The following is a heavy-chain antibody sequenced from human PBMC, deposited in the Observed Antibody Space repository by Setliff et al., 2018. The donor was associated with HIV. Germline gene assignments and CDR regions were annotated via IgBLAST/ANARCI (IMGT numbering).Heavy chain of an antibody. D-gene: IGHD2-15*01. CDR2: ISRSGDTI. CDR1: GFTFRDYS. J-gene: IGHJ4*02. Sequence: GGSLRLSCAAAGFTFRDYSMHWVRQVPGKGPEWVSYISRSGDTIDYADSVKGRFTISRDNAKNSVSLQMNSLRVEDTAVYYCARDDWTCSDGTCFPITFDYWGQGTLVTVSS. V-gene: IGHV3-48*01. CDR3: ARDDWTCSDGTCFPITFDY.